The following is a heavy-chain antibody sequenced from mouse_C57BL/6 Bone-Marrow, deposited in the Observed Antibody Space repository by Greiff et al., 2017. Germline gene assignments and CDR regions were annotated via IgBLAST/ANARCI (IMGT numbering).Heavy chain of an antibody. J-gene: IGHJ4*01. CDR1: GFNIKDYY. D-gene: IGHD1-1*01. Sequence: VQLQQSGAELVKPGASVKLSCTASGFNIKDYYMHWVKQRTEQGLEWIGRIDPEGGGIKYAPKFQGKATITADTSSNTAYLQLSSLTSEDTAVYYCAGYRCYGSGLSWNYAMDDWGTGTSVTVSS. CDR3: AGYRCYGSGLSWNYAMDD. V-gene: IGHV14-2*01. CDR2: IDPEGGGI.